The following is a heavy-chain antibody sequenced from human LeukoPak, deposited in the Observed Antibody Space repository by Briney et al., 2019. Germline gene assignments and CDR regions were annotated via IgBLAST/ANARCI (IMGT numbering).Heavy chain of an antibody. CDR1: GFTFSSYW. Sequence: PGGSLRLSCAASGFTFSSYWMSWVRQAPGKGLEWVANIKQDGSEKYYVDSVKGRFTISRDNAKNSLYLQMNSLRAEDTAVYYCARGPARRYYDSSGYYYDWYFDLWGRGTLVTVSS. D-gene: IGHD3-22*01. V-gene: IGHV3-7*01. CDR2: IKQDGSEK. J-gene: IGHJ2*01. CDR3: ARGPARRYYDSSGYYYDWYFDL.